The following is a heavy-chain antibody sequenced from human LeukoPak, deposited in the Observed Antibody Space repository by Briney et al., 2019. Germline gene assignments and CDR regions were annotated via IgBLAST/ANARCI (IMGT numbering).Heavy chain of an antibody. D-gene: IGHD1-20*01. CDR1: GYTFTSYG. J-gene: IGHJ4*02. V-gene: IGHV1-18*01. Sequence: ASVKVSCKASGYTFTSYGISWVRQAPGQGLEWMGWISAYNGNTNYAQKLQGRVTMTTDTSTSTAYMELRSLRSDDTAVYYCARETYNWTPFDYWAREPWSPSPQ. CDR3: ARETYNWTPFDY. CDR2: ISAYNGNT.